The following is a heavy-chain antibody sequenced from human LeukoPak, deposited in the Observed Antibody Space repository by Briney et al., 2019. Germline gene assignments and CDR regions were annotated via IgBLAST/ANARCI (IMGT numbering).Heavy chain of an antibody. J-gene: IGHJ4*02. Sequence: PGGSLRLSCAASGFTFSSYEMNWVRQAPGKGLEWVSYISSSGNSILYADSVKGRFTISRDNTKNSLYLQMSSLRAEDTAVYYCARDLGVSYWGQGTLVTVSS. CDR1: GFTFSSYE. V-gene: IGHV3-48*03. CDR3: ARDLGVSY. D-gene: IGHD2-8*01. CDR2: ISSSGNSI.